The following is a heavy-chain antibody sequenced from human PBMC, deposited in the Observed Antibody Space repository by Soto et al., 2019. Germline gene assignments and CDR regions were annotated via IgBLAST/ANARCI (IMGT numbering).Heavy chain of an antibody. J-gene: IGHJ4*02. CDR1: GGTFSSYA. V-gene: IGHV1-69*13. CDR2: IIPIFGTA. Sequence: SVKVSCKASGGTFSSYAISWVRQAPGQGLEWMGGIIPIFGTANYAQKFQGRVTITADESTSTAYMELSSLRSEDTAVYYCATAPSSGPLLRFLEWFPDYWGQGTLVTVSS. D-gene: IGHD3-3*01. CDR3: ATAPSSGPLLRFLEWFPDY.